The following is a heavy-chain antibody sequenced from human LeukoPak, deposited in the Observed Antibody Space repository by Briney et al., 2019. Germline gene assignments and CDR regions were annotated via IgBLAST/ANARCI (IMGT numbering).Heavy chain of an antibody. CDR1: GYTFTGYF. CDR2: INPNSGVT. D-gene: IGHD6-19*01. V-gene: IGHV1-2*02. J-gene: IGHJ4*02. CDR3: ARDVPGYSSEFDF. Sequence: ASVEVSCKTSGYTFTGYFIHWVRQAPGQGLEWMGWINPNSGVTRCAQRFQGRVTITRDTSISTAYMELSRLTSDDTALYYCARDVPGYSSEFDFWGQGTLVTVSS.